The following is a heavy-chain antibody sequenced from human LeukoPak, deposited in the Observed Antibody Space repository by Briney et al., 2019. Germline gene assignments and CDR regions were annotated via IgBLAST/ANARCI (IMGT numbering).Heavy chain of an antibody. V-gene: IGHV4-39*01. CDR3: ARHNLRGVAAAGTIDY. J-gene: IGHJ4*02. D-gene: IGHD6-13*01. CDR2: IYYSGST. Sequence: SETLSLTCTVSGGSISSSSYYWGGIPQPPGKGLEWIGSIYYSGSTYYNPSLKSRVTISVDTSKNQFSLKLSSVTAADTAVYYCARHNLRGVAAAGTIDYWGQGTLVTVSS. CDR1: GGSISSSSYY.